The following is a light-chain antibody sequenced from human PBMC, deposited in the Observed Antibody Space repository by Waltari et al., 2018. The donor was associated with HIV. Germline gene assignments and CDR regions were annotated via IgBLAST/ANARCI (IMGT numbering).Light chain of an antibody. J-gene: IGLJ2*01. V-gene: IGLV3-21*02. Sequence: SYVLTQPPSVSVAPGQTARITCGGNNIGSKGVHWYQQKPSQAPVLVVYDDSDRPSGSPGRFSGSSSWNTATLTISSVEAGDEADFYCQVWDSSTDLRVFGGGTKLTVL. CDR2: DDS. CDR1: NIGSKG. CDR3: QVWDSSTDLRV.